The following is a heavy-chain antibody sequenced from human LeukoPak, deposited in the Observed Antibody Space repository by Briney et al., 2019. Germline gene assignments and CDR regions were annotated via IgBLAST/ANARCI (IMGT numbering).Heavy chain of an antibody. CDR2: IYYSGST. J-gene: IGHJ3*02. D-gene: IGHD3-22*01. CDR3: ARDYYDSSAMSGAFDI. V-gene: IGHV4-31*03. Sequence: PSETLSLTCTVSGGSISSGGYYWSWIRQHPGTGLEWIGYIYYSGSTYYNPSLKSRVTISVDTSKNQFSLKLSSVTAADTAVYDCARDYYDSSAMSGAFDIWGQGTMVTVSS. CDR1: GGSISSGGYY.